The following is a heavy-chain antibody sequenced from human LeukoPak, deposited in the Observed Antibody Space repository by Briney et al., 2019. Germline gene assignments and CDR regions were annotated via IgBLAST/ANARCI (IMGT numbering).Heavy chain of an antibody. CDR2: ISSSGSTI. CDR1: GFTFSDYA. V-gene: IGHV3-11*01. J-gene: IGHJ4*02. D-gene: IGHD5-24*01. Sequence: GGSLRLSCAASGFTFSDYALIWVRQAPGKGLEWVSYISSSGSTIYHADSVKGRFTISRDNAKNSLYLQMNSLRAEDTAVYYCARDGSRDGYNATDYWGQGTLVTVSS. CDR3: ARDGSRDGYNATDY.